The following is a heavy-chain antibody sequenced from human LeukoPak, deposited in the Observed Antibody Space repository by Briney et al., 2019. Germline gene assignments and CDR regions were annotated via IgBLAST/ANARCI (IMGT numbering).Heavy chain of an antibody. CDR3: TTLMTPVTLDPLKRYFDY. CDR1: GFTFSYAW. D-gene: IGHD4-17*01. Sequence: GGSLRLSCAASGFTFSYAWMSWVRQAPGKGLEWVGRVKSKTDGGATDYAAPVKGRFTISRDDSRNTLYLQMNSLKTDDTALYYCTTLMTPVTLDPLKRYFDYWGQGTLVTVSS. V-gene: IGHV3-15*01. J-gene: IGHJ4*02. CDR2: VKSKTDGGAT.